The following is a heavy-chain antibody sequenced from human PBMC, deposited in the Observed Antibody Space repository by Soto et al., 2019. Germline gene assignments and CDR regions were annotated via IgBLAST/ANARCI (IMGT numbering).Heavy chain of an antibody. V-gene: IGHV3-33*01. Sequence: QVQLVESGGGVVQPGRSLRLSCAASGFTFSSYGMHWVRQAPGKGLEWVAVIWYDGSNKYYADSVKGRFTISRDNSKNPLYLQMNSLRAEDTAVYYGARDRSTVTPIYYYYSGMDVWGQGTTVTVSS. J-gene: IGHJ6*02. CDR1: GFTFSSYG. CDR3: ARDRSTVTPIYYYYSGMDV. D-gene: IGHD2-15*01. CDR2: IWYDGSNK.